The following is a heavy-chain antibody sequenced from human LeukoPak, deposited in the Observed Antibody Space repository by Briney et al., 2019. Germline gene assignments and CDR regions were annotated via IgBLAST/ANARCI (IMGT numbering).Heavy chain of an antibody. Sequence: GGSVTLSCGASGFTYWSYAMLWAPDAPGKGRVGVALISYRGDITYDADSVKRRFTLSRDNSTTTLFLQLYSLGAEDTAVYYCARDSTYYYDSGCSGPHYFDFWGQGTLVTVSS. CDR2: ISYRGDIT. D-gene: IGHD3-10*01. CDR3: ARDSTYYYDSGCSGPHYFDF. CDR1: GFTYWSYA. V-gene: IGHV3-30*17. J-gene: IGHJ4*02.